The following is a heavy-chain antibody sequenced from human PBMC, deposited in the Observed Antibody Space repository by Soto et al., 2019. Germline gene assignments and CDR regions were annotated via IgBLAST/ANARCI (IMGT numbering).Heavy chain of an antibody. CDR1: GFTFSSYW. J-gene: IGHJ6*03. Sequence: EVQLVESGGGLVQPGGSLRLSCAASGFTFSSYWMHWVRQAPGKGLAWVSRINSDGSSTSYADSVKGRFTISRDNAKNTLYLQMNSLRAEDTAVYYCARAVAGHYYYYMDVWGKGTTVTVSS. CDR2: INSDGSST. CDR3: ARAVAGHYYYYMDV. D-gene: IGHD6-19*01. V-gene: IGHV3-74*01.